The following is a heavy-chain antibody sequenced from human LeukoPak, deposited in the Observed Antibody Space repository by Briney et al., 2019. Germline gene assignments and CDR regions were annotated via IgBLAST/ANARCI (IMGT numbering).Heavy chain of an antibody. CDR2: ISHDGSNK. CDR3: ARVGYDYNWYDAFDI. J-gene: IGHJ3*02. Sequence: PGRSLILSCVVSAFTFSGYSMHWVRQAPGKGLEWVAFISHDGSNKYCADSLKGRFTISRDNSKNTLFLQMNSLRPEDTAVYYCARVGYDYNWYDAFDIWGQGTMVTVSS. CDR1: AFTFSGYS. D-gene: IGHD1-1*01. V-gene: IGHV3-30*04.